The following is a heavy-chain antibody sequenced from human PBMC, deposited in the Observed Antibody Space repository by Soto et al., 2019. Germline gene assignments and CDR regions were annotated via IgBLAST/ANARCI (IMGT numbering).Heavy chain of an antibody. CDR1: GYTFTSYV. J-gene: IGHJ4*02. V-gene: IGHV1-3*01. Sequence: QVQLVQSGAEVKKPGASVKVSCKASGYTFTSYVMHWVRQAPGQRLEWMGWINAGNGNTKYSQKFQGRVTITRDTSASTAYMELSSLRSEDTAVYYCARGRGYSGLLDYWGQGTLVTVSS. D-gene: IGHD1-26*01. CDR2: INAGNGNT. CDR3: ARGRGYSGLLDY.